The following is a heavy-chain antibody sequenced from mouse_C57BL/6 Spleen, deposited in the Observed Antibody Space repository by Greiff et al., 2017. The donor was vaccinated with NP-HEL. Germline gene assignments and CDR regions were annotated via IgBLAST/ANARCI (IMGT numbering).Heavy chain of an antibody. CDR3: ARDRDGYHYDAMDY. Sequence: EVMLVESEGGLVQPGSSMKLSCTASGFTFSDYYMAWVRQVPEKGLEWVANINYDGSSTYYLDSLKSRFIISRDNAKNILYLQMSSLKSEDTATYYCARDRDGYHYDAMDYWGQGTSVTVSS. J-gene: IGHJ4*01. CDR1: GFTFSDYY. CDR2: INYDGSST. D-gene: IGHD2-3*01. V-gene: IGHV5-16*01.